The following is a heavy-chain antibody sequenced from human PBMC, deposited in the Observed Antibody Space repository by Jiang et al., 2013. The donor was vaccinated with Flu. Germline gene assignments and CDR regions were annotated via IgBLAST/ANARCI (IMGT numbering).Heavy chain of an antibody. Sequence: GAEVKKPGSSVKVSCKASGGTFSSYTISWVRQAPGQGLEWMGGIIPVLGIANYAQKFQGRITITADRSTRTAYLEMSSLRSEDTAVYYCARALGRKGDYALEFWGQGSLVTVSS. J-gene: IGHJ4*02. CDR1: GGTFSSYT. D-gene: IGHD4-17*01. V-gene: IGHV1-69*02. CDR2: IIPVLGIA. CDR3: ARALGRKGDYALEF.